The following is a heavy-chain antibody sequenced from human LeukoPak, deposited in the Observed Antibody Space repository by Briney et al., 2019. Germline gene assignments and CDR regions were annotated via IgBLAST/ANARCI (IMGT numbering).Heavy chain of an antibody. Sequence: TGGSLRLSCAASGFTFSYYGLSWVRQAPGKGLEWVSGFGHNGDITYSDSVKGRFTISRDNSKNTLFLQMNSLRADDTAVYYCAKVPGSYFYYGMDVWGQGTTVTVSS. J-gene: IGHJ6*02. CDR2: FGHNGDIT. V-gene: IGHV3-23*01. D-gene: IGHD1-1*01. CDR1: GFTFSYYG. CDR3: AKVPGSYFYYGMDV.